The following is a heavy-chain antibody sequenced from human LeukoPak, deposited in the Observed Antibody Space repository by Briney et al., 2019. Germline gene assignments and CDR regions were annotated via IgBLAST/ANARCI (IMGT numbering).Heavy chain of an antibody. V-gene: IGHV4-59*01. CDR3: ARDEGNCGGDCFSL. J-gene: IGHJ4*02. Sequence: SETLSLTCAVYGGSFSGYYWSWIRQPPGKGLEWIGYTYYTGSTNYNPSLKSRVTISVDTSKNQFSLKLSSVTAADTALYYCARDEGNCGGDCFSLWGQGTLVTVSS. D-gene: IGHD2-21*02. CDR1: GGSFSGYY. CDR2: TYYTGST.